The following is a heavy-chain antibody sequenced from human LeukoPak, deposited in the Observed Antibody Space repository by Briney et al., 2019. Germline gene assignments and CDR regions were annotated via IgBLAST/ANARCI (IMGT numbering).Heavy chain of an antibody. D-gene: IGHD6-13*01. J-gene: IGHJ4*02. CDR1: GFTFSSYW. V-gene: IGHV3-7*05. CDR2: IKQDGSEK. Sequence: GGSLRLSCAASGFTFSSYWMSWVRQAPGKGLEWVANIKQDGSEKYYVDSVKGRFTISRDNSKNTLYLQMNSLRAEDTAVYYCASHSSSWYGFDYWGQGTLVTVSS. CDR3: ASHSSSWYGFDY.